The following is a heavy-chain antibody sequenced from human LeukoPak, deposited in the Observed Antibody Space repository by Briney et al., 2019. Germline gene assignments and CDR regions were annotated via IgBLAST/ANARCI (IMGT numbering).Heavy chain of an antibody. CDR3: AKDPRYSSGLFDY. J-gene: IGHJ4*02. Sequence: GGSLRLSCAAYGFTFSSYAMSWVRQAPGKGLEWVSAISGSGGSTYYADSVKGRFTISRDNSKNTLNLQMNSLRAEDTAVYYCAKDPRYSSGLFDYWGQGTLVTVSS. D-gene: IGHD6-19*01. CDR2: ISGSGGST. V-gene: IGHV3-23*01. CDR1: GFTFSSYA.